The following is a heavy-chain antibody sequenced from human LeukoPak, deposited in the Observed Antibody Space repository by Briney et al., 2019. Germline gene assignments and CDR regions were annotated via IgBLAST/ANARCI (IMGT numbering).Heavy chain of an antibody. J-gene: IGHJ5*02. CDR3: ARRANLLWFGELSRSNWFDP. D-gene: IGHD3-10*01. CDR1: GGSISSSSYF. CDR2: IYYSGST. V-gene: IGHV4-39*01. Sequence: SETLSLTCTVSGGSISSSSYFWAWIRQPPGKGLEWIGSIYYSGSTYYNPSLKSRLTISVDTSKNQFSLKLSSVTAADTAVCYCARRANLLWFGELSRSNWFDPWGQGTLVTVSS.